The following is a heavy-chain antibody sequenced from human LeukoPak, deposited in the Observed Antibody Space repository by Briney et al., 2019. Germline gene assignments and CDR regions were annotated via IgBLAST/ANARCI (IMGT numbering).Heavy chain of an antibody. V-gene: IGHV4-34*01. CDR1: GGSFSGYY. CDR3: ARLGQWLVYIDY. D-gene: IGHD6-19*01. CDR2: IYYSGTT. J-gene: IGHJ4*02. Sequence: ETLSLTCAVYGGSFSGYYWGWIRQPPGKGLEWIGTIYYSGTTNYNASLKSRVTISVDTSKNQFSLKLSSVTAADTAVYYCARLGQWLVYIDYWGQGTLVTVSS.